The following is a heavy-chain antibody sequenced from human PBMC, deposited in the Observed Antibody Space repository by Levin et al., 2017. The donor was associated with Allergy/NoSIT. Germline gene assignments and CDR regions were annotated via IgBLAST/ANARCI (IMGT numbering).Heavy chain of an antibody. CDR3: ASLPRYNWNGGFDY. D-gene: IGHD1-20*01. Sequence: ASVKVSCKASGYRFSDYYLHWVRQAPGQGPEWMGRINPINGGTNYAQKFQGRVTMTRDTSISAAYMELNRLRSDDTAVYYCASLPRYNWNGGFDYWGQGTLVTVSS. J-gene: IGHJ4*02. CDR2: INPINGGT. CDR1: GYRFSDYY. V-gene: IGHV1-2*06.